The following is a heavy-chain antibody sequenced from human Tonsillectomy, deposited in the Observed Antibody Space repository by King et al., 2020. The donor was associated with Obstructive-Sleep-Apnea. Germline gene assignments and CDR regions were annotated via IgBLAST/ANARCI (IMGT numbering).Heavy chain of an antibody. J-gene: IGHJ4*02. CDR2: IKNKDNKYTT. CDR1: GFIFSDHY. D-gene: IGHD1-26*01. V-gene: IGHV3-72*01. CDR3: AREHGSPTVGAR. Sequence: VQLVQSGGGLVQPGESLRLSCAASGFIFSDHYMDWVRQAPGKGLEWVGRIKNKDNKYTTDFDASVQGRFTIARDDSKSSLYLQMSGLKTEDTAVYYCAREHGSPTVGARWGQGTLVTVSS.